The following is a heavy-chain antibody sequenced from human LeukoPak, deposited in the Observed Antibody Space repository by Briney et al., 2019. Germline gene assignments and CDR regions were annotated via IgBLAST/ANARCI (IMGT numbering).Heavy chain of an antibody. J-gene: IGHJ6*02. CDR2: IKSKTDGGTT. V-gene: IGHV3-15*01. CDR3: TTDPSSGLFGYGMDV. Sequence: GGSLRLSCAASGFTFSNAWMSWVRQAPGKGLEWVGRIKSKTDGGTTDYAAPVKGRFTISRDDSKNTLYLQMNSLKTEDTAVYYCTTDPSSGLFGYGMDVWGQGTTVTVSS. D-gene: IGHD3-22*01. CDR1: GFTFSNAW.